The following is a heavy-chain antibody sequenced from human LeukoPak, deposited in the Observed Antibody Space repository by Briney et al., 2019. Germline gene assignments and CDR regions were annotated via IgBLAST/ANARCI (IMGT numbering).Heavy chain of an antibody. D-gene: IGHD3-22*01. V-gene: IGHV3-23*01. CDR1: GFTFSSYA. CDR3: AKNPRGVYDSSGYLDY. CDR2: ISGSGGGT. Sequence: GGSLRLSCAASGFTFSSYAMSWVRQAPGKGLEWVSAISGSGGGTYYADSVKGRFTISRDNSKNTLYLQMNSLRAEDTAVYYCAKNPRGVYDSSGYLDYWGQGTLVTVSS. J-gene: IGHJ4*02.